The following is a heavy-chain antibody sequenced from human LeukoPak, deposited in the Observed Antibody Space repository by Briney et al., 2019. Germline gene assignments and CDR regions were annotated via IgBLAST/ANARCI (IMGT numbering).Heavy chain of an antibody. D-gene: IGHD3-22*01. Sequence: RASVKVSCKASGGTFSSYAISWVRQAPGQGLEWMGGIIPIFGTANYAQKFQGRVTITADESTSTAYMELSSLRSEDTAVYYCARGPRDYYDSSGYSFDPWGQGTLVTVSS. CDR3: ARGPRDYYDSSGYSFDP. CDR1: GGTFSSYA. V-gene: IGHV1-69*01. J-gene: IGHJ5*02. CDR2: IIPIFGTA.